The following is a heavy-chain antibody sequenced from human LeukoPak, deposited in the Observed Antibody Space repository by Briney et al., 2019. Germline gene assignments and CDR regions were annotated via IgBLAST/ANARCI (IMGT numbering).Heavy chain of an antibody. D-gene: IGHD3-22*01. Sequence: SQTLSLTCAISGDSVSSDSAAWNWIRQSPSRGLEWLGRTYYRSKWSNDYAVSVKSRITINPDTSRNQFSLQLNSVTPEDTAVYYCARYYYDSRGYYYYYFDYWGQGTLVTVSS. CDR3: ARYYYDSRGYYYYYFDY. CDR2: TYYRSKWSN. J-gene: IGHJ4*02. V-gene: IGHV6-1*01. CDR1: GDSVSSDSAA.